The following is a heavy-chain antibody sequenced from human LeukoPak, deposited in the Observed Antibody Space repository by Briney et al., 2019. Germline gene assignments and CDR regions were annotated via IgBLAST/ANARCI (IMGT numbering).Heavy chain of an antibody. V-gene: IGHV3-30-3*01. CDR3: ARDGDYYYDSSGYFDY. CDR2: ISYDGSNK. Sequence: GRSLRLSCAAPGFTFSSYAMHWVRQAPGKGLEWVAVISYDGSNKYYADSVKGRFTISRDNSKNTLYLQMNSLRAEDTAVYYCARDGDYYYDSSGYFDYWGQGTLVTVSS. D-gene: IGHD3-22*01. J-gene: IGHJ4*02. CDR1: GFTFSSYA.